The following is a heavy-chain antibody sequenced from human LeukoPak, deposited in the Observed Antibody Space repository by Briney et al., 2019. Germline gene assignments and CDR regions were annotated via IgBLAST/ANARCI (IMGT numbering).Heavy chain of an antibody. CDR3: ARGASVVAGNDNAFDI. CDR1: GFSIRNNY. J-gene: IGHJ3*02. V-gene: IGHV3-21*01. CDR2: ISTSSSYI. D-gene: IGHD6-19*01. Sequence: GGSLRLSCVVSGFSIRNNYVSWVRQAPGKGLEWVSSISTSSSYIYYADSVKGRFTISRDNAKKSLYLQMNSLRADDTAVYYCARGASVVAGNDNAFDIWGQGTMVTVSS.